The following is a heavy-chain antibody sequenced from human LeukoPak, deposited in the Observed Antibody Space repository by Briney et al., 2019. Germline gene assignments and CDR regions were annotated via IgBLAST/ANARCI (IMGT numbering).Heavy chain of an antibody. V-gene: IGHV4-59*08. CDR3: ARHAPYSSSWCDFDY. D-gene: IGHD6-13*01. CDR1: GFTFSSYS. J-gene: IGHJ4*02. Sequence: GSLRLSCAASGFTFSSYSMNWVRQPPGKGLEWIGYIYYTGSTNYNPSLKSRVTISVDTSKNQFSLKLSSVTAADTAVYYCARHAPYSSSWCDFDYWGQGTLVTVSS. CDR2: IYYTGST.